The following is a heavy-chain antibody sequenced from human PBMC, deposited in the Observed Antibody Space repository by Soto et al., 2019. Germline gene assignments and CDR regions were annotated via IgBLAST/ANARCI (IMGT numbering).Heavy chain of an antibody. CDR2: ISYDGSNK. CDR1: GFTFSSYG. V-gene: IGHV3-30*18. D-gene: IGHD6-13*01. CDR3: AKDFRQLALDY. J-gene: IGHJ4*02. Sequence: QVQLVESGGGVVQPGRSLRLSCAASGFTFSSYGMHWVRQAPGKGLEWVAVISYDGSNKYYADSVKGRFTISRDNSKNTLYLQMNSLRAEDTAVYYCAKDFRQLALDYWGQGTLVTVSS.